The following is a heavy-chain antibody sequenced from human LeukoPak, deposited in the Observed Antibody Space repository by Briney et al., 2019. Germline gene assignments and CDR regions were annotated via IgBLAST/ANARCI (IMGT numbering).Heavy chain of an antibody. V-gene: IGHV4-28*05. CDR2: IYYSGSI. J-gene: IGHJ6*02. D-gene: IGHD2-2*02. CDR3: ARTMSSSHTVYGMDV. Sequence: PSETLSLTCAVSGYSISSSNWWGWIRQPPGKGLEWIGYIYYSGSIYYNPSLKSRVTMSVDTSKNQFSLKPSSVTAVDTAVYYCARTMSSSHTVYGMDVWGQGTTVTVSS. CDR1: GYSISSSNW.